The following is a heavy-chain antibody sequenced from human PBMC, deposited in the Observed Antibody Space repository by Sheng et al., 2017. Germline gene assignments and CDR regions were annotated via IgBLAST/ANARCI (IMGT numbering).Heavy chain of an antibody. J-gene: IGHJ6*03. Sequence: QVQLVQSGAEVKKPGSSVKVSCKASGGTFSSYAISWVRQAPGQGLEWMGGIIPIFGTANYAQKFQGRVTITTDESTSTAYMELSSLRSEDTAVYYCARDSPPTYCSSTSCYANYMDVWGKGTTVTVSS. CDR1: GGTFSSYA. D-gene: IGHD2-2*01. CDR3: ARDSPPTYCSSTSCYANYMDV. V-gene: IGHV1-69*05. CDR2: IIPIFGTA.